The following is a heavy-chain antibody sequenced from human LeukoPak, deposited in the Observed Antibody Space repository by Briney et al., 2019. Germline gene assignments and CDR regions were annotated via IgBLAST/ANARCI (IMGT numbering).Heavy chain of an antibody. CDR1: GFTFSSYS. V-gene: IGHV3-21*01. Sequence: GALRLSCAASGFTFSSYSMNWVRQAPGKGLEWVSSISSSSSYIYYADSVKGRFTISRDNAKNSLYLQMNNLRAEDTAVYYCAEWIGRRWGQGTLVTVSS. D-gene: IGHD3-3*01. J-gene: IGHJ4*02. CDR2: ISSSSSYI. CDR3: AEWIGRR.